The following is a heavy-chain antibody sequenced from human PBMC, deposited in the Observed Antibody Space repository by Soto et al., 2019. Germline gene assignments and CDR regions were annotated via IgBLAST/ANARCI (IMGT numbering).Heavy chain of an antibody. V-gene: IGHV3-30*02. J-gene: IGHJ5*01. CDR2: IWFDASRL. Sequence: PGGSLRLSCAASGFTFTSDGIHWVRQAPGRGPEWVAFIWFDASRLYYADSVKGRFTISRDDSKNTVYLQMNSLGAEDTAVYYCARDLLEEPAAYYDTKADALNPWGQGQMVTVSS. D-gene: IGHD3-16*01. CDR3: ARDLLEEPAAYYDTKADALNP. CDR1: GFTFTSDG.